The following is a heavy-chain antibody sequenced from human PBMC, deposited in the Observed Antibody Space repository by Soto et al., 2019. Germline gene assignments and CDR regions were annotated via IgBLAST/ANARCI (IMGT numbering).Heavy chain of an antibody. Sequence: GSLRLSCAASGFTFNTWMHWVRQAPGEGLVWVSSIDSDGSITSYADSVKGRFTISRDNAKNTLYLQMNSLRAEDTAVYYCATLGLQQAFWGQGTLVTVSS. D-gene: IGHD2-21*02. J-gene: IGHJ4*02. CDR3: ATLGLQQAF. CDR1: GFTFNTW. CDR2: IDSDGSIT. V-gene: IGHV3-74*01.